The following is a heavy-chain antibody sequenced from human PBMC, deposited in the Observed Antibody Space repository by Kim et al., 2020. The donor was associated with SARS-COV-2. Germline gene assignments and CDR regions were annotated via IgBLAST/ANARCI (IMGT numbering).Heavy chain of an antibody. V-gene: IGHV4-59*01. D-gene: IGHD6-13*01. CDR3: ARVGSSSWYFNDAFDI. Sequence: SETLSLTCTVSGGSISSYYWSWIRQPPGKGLEWIGYIYYSGSTNYNPSLKSRVTISVDTSKNQFSLKLSSVTAADTAVYYCARVGSSSWYFNDAFDIWGQGTMVTVSS. J-gene: IGHJ3*02. CDR1: GGSISSYY. CDR2: IYYSGST.